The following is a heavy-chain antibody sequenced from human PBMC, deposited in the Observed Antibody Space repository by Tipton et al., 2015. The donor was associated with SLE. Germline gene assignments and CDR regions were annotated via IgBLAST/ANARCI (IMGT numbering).Heavy chain of an antibody. CDR1: GGSLSDHY. J-gene: IGHJ4*02. CDR2: IHHSGDT. CDR3: AGLSFRQYFEY. Sequence: TLSLTCAVYGGSLSDHYWSWIRQTPGQGLEWIGEIHHSGDTNYRSSLKSRVTISLDTSKNQFTLSLTSVTVADTAVYFCAGLSFRQYFEYWGQGSLVTVSS. V-gene: IGHV4-34*01. D-gene: IGHD2/OR15-2a*01.